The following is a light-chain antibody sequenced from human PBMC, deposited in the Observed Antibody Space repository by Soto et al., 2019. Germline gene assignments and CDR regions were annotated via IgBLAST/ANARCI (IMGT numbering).Light chain of an antibody. CDR1: HIGSKS. V-gene: IGLV3-21*02. CDR3: QVWDSSSDHVG. J-gene: IGLJ2*01. CDR2: EDS. Sequence: SSELTQPPSVSVAPGQTARLTCGGNHIGSKSVQWYQLKPGQAHVLVVYEDSDRPSGIPERLSGSNSGNTATLTISRVEAGDEADYYCQVWDSSSDHVGFGGGTKLTFL.